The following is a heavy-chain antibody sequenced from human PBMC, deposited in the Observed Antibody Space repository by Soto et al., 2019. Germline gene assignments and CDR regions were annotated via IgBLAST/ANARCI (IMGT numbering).Heavy chain of an antibody. D-gene: IGHD3-22*01. V-gene: IGHV1-69*13. CDR3: ARERGCYDSSGCVFDP. CDR1: GGTFSSYA. J-gene: IGHJ5*02. Sequence: GASVKVSCKASGGTFSSYAISWVRQAPGQGLEWMGGIIPIFGTANYAQKFQGRVTITADESTSTAYMELSSLRSEDTAVYYCARERGCYDSSGCVFDPWGQGTLVTVSS. CDR2: IIPIFGTA.